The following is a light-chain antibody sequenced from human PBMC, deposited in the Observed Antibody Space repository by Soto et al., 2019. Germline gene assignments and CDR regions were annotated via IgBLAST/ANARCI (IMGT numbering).Light chain of an antibody. CDR2: HVT. CDR3: CSLTTSHTYV. J-gene: IGLJ1*01. Sequence: QSALTQPASVSGSPGPSITISCTGTSSDIGHYDYVSWYQQHPGKAPKLMIYHVTYRPSGVSNRYSGSKSGNSASLTISGLQADDEADYYCCSLTTSHTYVFGSGTKLTVL. CDR1: SSDIGHYDY. V-gene: IGLV2-14*03.